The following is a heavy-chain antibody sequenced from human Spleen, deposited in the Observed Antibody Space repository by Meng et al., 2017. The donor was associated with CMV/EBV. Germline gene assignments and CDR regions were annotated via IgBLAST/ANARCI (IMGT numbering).Heavy chain of an antibody. V-gene: IGHV1-2*06. CDR3: AKVAVRLHSDWFDP. CDR1: GYTFSDYY. CDR2: IKPNTGGT. Sequence: SGYTFSDYYIDWVRQAPGQGLEWMGRIKPNTGGTKYAQKFQGRVSMTRDTSINTAYMELSSLGSDDTAVYYCAKVAVRLHSDWFDPWGQGTLVTVSS. D-gene: IGHD2-15*01. J-gene: IGHJ5*02.